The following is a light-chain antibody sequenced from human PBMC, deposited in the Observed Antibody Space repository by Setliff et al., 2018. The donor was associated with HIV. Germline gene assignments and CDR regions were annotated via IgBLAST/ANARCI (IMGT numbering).Light chain of an antibody. J-gene: IGLJ1*01. Sequence: QSVLTQPASVSGSPGQSITISCTGTSSDVRTYNFVSWYQQHPGEAPKLIIYDVSYRPSGVSNRFSGSKSANTASLTISGLQAEDEAHYYCSSYTSSIPLYVFGTGTKVTVL. V-gene: IGLV2-14*03. CDR2: DVS. CDR3: SSYTSSIPLYV. CDR1: SSDVRTYNF.